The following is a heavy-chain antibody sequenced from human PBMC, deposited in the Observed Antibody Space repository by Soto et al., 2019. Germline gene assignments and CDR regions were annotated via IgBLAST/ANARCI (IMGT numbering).Heavy chain of an antibody. J-gene: IGHJ4*02. D-gene: IGHD6-13*01. V-gene: IGHV3-23*01. CDR2: ISATGDNT. Sequence: EVQLLESGGGLVQPGGSLRLSCTTSGFVFGSYPMAWVRQAPGKGLEWVSSISATGDNTYYADSVKGRCTISRDNYKQTVFLQMNGLGAEDTGIYYCAKRSGSWYFFDHWGQGTLVAVSS. CDR1: GFVFGSYP. CDR3: AKRSGSWYFFDH.